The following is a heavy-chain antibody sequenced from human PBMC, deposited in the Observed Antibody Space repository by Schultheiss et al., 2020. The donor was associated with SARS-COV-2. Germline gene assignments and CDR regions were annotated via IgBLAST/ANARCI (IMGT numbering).Heavy chain of an antibody. Sequence: ASVKVSCKASGYTFTSYGISWVRQAPVQGLEWMGWISAYNGNTNYAQKLQGRVTMTTDTSTSTAYMELRSLRSDDTAVYYCAREAPGYCSSTSCYYYYMDVWGKGTTVTVSS. CDR2: ISAYNGNT. V-gene: IGHV1-18*01. CDR1: GYTFTSYG. J-gene: IGHJ6*03. D-gene: IGHD2-2*01. CDR3: AREAPGYCSSTSCYYYYMDV.